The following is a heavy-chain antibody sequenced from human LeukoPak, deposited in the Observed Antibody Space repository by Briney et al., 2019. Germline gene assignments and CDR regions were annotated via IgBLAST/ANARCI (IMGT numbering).Heavy chain of an antibody. CDR3: ARFSVGATSGY. Sequence: PGESLRLSCAASGFTFSSYWMSWVRQAPGKGLEWVANIKQDGSEKYYVDSVKGRFTISRDNAKNSLYLQMNSLRAEDTAVYYCARFSVGATSGYWGQGTLVTVSS. CDR1: GFTFSSYW. D-gene: IGHD1-26*01. CDR2: IKQDGSEK. J-gene: IGHJ4*02. V-gene: IGHV3-7*01.